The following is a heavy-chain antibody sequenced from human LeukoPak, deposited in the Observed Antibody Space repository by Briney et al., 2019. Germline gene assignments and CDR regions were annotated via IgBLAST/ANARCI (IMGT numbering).Heavy chain of an antibody. CDR1: GYSISSSRYY. Sequence: PSETLSLTCTVSGYSISSSRYYWGWIRQTPGTGLEWIGSFYNRGDTYYNPSLKSRVTISVDTSNNQFSLKLSSVTAADTAVYYCARRYYDASGYFLWGQGPLATVSS. J-gene: IGHJ4*02. D-gene: IGHD3-22*01. V-gene: IGHV4-39*01. CDR3: ARRYYDASGYFL. CDR2: FYNRGDT.